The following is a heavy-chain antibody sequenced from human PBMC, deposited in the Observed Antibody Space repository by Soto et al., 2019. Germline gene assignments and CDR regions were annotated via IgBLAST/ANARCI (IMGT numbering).Heavy chain of an antibody. Sequence: EVQLVESGGGLVQPGGSLRLSCAASGFTFFAYWIHWVRQVPGKGLVCVARINSDVSHTSYADSVRGRCTISRDDSKNPVYLPMNRLTAEDKAVYYCAKEGDYGDYAGENWFDSWGHGSLVTVSS. CDR1: GFTFFAYW. CDR2: INSDVSHT. D-gene: IGHD4-17*01. V-gene: IGHV3-74*01. CDR3: AKEGDYGDYAGENWFDS. J-gene: IGHJ5*01.